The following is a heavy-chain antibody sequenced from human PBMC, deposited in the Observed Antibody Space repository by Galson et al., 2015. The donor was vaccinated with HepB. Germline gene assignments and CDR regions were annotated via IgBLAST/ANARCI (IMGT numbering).Heavy chain of an antibody. D-gene: IGHD6-19*01. J-gene: IGHJ4*02. Sequence: SLRLSCAASGFTFSNAWMSWVRQAPGKGLEWVGRIKSKADGGTTDYAAPVKGRFTTSRDDSKNTLYLQLNSLKTEDTAVYYCTRGLAGPGYCWGQGTLVTVSS. V-gene: IGHV3-15*01. CDR2: IKSKADGGTT. CDR1: GFTFSNAW. CDR3: TRGLAGPGYC.